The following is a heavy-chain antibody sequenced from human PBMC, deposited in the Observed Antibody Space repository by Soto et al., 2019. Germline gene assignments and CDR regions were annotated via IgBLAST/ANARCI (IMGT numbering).Heavy chain of an antibody. CDR3: ARNDPRGYYYYMDV. CDR2: IDWDDDK. D-gene: IGHD3-16*01. CDR1: GFLLSTSGIC. J-gene: IGHJ6*03. Sequence: SWPTLGDPKQNPPLTSTLSGFLLSTSGICVSWIRQPPGKALEWLARIDWDDDKYYSTSLKTRLTISKDTSKNQVVLTMTNMDPVDTATYYCARNDPRGYYYYMDVWGKGTTVTVSS. V-gene: IGHV2-70*11.